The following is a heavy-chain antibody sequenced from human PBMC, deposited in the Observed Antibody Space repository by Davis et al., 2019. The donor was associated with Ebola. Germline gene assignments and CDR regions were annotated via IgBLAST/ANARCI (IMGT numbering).Heavy chain of an antibody. D-gene: IGHD4-23*01. J-gene: IGHJ4*02. CDR1: SGSFSAYY. V-gene: IGHV4-34*01. CDR2: INHSGST. Sequence: SETLSLTCAVYSGSFSAYYWNRIRPPPGKGLEWIGEINHSGSTNYNPSLKSRVTISVDTSKNQFSLKLSSVTAADTAVYYCASSDYGGNSGYFDYWGQGTLVTVAS. CDR3: ASSDYGGNSGYFDY.